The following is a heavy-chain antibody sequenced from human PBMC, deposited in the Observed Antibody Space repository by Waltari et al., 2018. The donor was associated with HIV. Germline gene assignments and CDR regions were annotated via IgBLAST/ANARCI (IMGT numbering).Heavy chain of an antibody. CDR2: LYGDGTT. CDR1: GTLVTDNY. CDR3: ARGIRYYAP. D-gene: IGHD3-3*01. V-gene: IGHV3-53*01. Sequence: EVQLVQCGGGVVSPEESVRLSCAVSGTLVTDNYMSWIRQAPGKGLEWVAVLYGDGTTYYADSVKGRFVVSRDKAKNMFFLQMDYPRGADSATYFCARGIRYYAPWGQGVLVSVS. J-gene: IGHJ5*02.